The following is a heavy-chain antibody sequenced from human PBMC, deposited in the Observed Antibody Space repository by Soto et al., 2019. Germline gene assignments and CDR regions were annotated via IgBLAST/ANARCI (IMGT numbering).Heavy chain of an antibody. CDR2: IYYSGSP. V-gene: IGHV4-31*03. Sequence: QVQLQESGPGLVKPSQTLSLTCTVSGGSIRSGGYYWSWTRQHPGKGLEWIGFIYYSGSPSYNPSLKSRLTISVDTSKNLFSLKLTSVTAADTAVYYCATATVVTPEGYYGVDVWGQGTTVTVSS. CDR1: GGSIRSGGYY. D-gene: IGHD4-17*01. CDR3: ATATVVTPEGYYGVDV. J-gene: IGHJ6*02.